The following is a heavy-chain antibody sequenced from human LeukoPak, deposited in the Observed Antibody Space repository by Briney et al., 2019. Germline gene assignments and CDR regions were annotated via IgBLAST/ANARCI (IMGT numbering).Heavy chain of an antibody. CDR1: GGSVSSGEHY. CDR3: ARDRPDIVVVPAADRPLKPTYRYAFDI. Sequence: SETLSLTCSVSGGSVSSGEHYWSWIRQPPGKGLEWIGYIYYSGSTYYNPSLKSRVTISVDTSKNQFSLKLSSVTAADTAVYYCARDRPDIVVVPAADRPLKPTYRYAFDIWGQGTMVTVSS. D-gene: IGHD2-2*01. J-gene: IGHJ3*02. CDR2: IYYSGST. V-gene: IGHV4-30-4*01.